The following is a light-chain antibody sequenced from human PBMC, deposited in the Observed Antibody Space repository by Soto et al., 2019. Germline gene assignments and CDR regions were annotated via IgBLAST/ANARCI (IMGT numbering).Light chain of an antibody. CDR3: QQYNNWPPVT. CDR1: QGISNY. V-gene: IGKV1-27*01. J-gene: IGKJ3*01. CDR2: AAS. Sequence: DIQMTQSPSSLSASVGDRVTITCRASQGISNYLAWYQQKPGKVPKLLIYAASTLQSGVPSRFSGSGSGTEFTLTISSLQSEDFAVYFCQQYNNWPPVTFGPGTKVDI.